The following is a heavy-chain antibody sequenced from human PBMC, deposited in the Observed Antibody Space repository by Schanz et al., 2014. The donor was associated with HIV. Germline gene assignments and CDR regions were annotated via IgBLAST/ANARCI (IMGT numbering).Heavy chain of an antibody. J-gene: IGHJ6*02. V-gene: IGHV1-46*01. CDR3: ARAWYHYGSGSYYRNYGMDV. D-gene: IGHD3-10*01. CDR1: GYSFTSNF. Sequence: QAQLVQSGAEVKKPGASVKVSCKASGYSFTSNFIHWVRQAPGQGLQWMGVINTNGGGTSDTLQGRVIITRDTSTRTVYMYLSNLRSEDTAVYYCARAWYHYGSGSYYRNYGMDVWGQGTTVTVSS. CDR2: INTNGGGT.